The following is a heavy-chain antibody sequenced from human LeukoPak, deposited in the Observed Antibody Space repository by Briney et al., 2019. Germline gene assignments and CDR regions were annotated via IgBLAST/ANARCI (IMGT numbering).Heavy chain of an antibody. Sequence: ASVKVSCKASGYTFNTYGISWVRQAPGQGLEWMGWISPYNGNTNYAQRLQDRVTMTTDTSTNTAYMELRSLRSDNTAVYYCARDLGQYELLLPLDYWGQGTLVTVSS. CDR1: GYTFNTYG. D-gene: IGHD2-15*01. CDR2: ISPYNGNT. J-gene: IGHJ4*02. V-gene: IGHV1-18*01. CDR3: ARDLGQYELLLPLDY.